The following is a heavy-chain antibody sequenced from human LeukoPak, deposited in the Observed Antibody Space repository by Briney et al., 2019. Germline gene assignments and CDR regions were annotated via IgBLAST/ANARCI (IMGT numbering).Heavy chain of an antibody. J-gene: IGHJ4*02. CDR2: ISSSGSTI. CDR1: GFTFSDYY. CDR3: ALTTRWAPFDY. D-gene: IGHD1-14*01. V-gene: IGHV3-11*01. Sequence: GGSLRLSCAASGFTFSDYYMSWIRQAPGKGLEWVSYISSSGSTIYYADSVKGRFTISRDNAKNSLYLQMNSLRAEDTAVYYCALTTRWAPFDYWGQGTLVTVSS.